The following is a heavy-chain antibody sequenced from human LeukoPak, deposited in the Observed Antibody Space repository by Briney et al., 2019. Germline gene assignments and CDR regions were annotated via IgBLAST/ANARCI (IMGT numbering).Heavy chain of an antibody. Sequence: GGSLRLSCAASGFTFSSYAMHWVRQAPGKGLEWVAVISYDGSNKYYADSVKGRFTISRDNSKNTLYLQMNSLRAEDTAVYYCARDLVKYQLLNLGGYWGQGTLVTVSS. J-gene: IGHJ4*02. CDR3: ARDLVKYQLLNLGGY. D-gene: IGHD2-2*01. V-gene: IGHV3-30-3*01. CDR2: ISYDGSNK. CDR1: GFTFSSYA.